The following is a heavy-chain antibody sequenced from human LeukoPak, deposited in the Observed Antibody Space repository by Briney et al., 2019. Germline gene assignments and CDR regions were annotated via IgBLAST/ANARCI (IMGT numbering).Heavy chain of an antibody. J-gene: IGHJ4*02. CDR2: INHSGST. V-gene: IGHV4-34*01. CDR3: ARRLLRESVDY. D-gene: IGHD3-22*01. Sequence: SETLSLTCAVYGGSFSGYYWSWIRQPPGKGLEWIGEINHSGSTNYNPSLKSRVTISVDTSKNQFSLKLSSVTAADTAVHYCARRLLRESVDYWGQGTLVTVSS. CDR1: GGSFSGYY.